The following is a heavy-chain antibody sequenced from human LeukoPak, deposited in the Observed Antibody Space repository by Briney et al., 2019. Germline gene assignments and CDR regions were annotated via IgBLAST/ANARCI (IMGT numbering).Heavy chain of an antibody. D-gene: IGHD1-26*01. J-gene: IGHJ3*02. V-gene: IGHV4-59*01. Sequence: SETLSLTCTVSGGSISSYYWSWIRQPPGKGLEWIGYIYYSGSTNYNPSLKSRVTISVDTSKNQFSLKLSSVTAADTAAYYCASNSGSYSTTIAFDIWGQGTMVTVSS. CDR2: IYYSGST. CDR1: GGSISSYY. CDR3: ASNSGSYSTTIAFDI.